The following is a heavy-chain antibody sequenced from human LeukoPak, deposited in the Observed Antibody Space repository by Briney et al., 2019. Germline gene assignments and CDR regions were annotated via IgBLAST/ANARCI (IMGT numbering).Heavy chain of an antibody. V-gene: IGHV5-51*01. Sequence: GESLKISCKGSGHSFTSYWIAWVRQMPGKSLEWMGIIYPGDSDTTYSPSFQGQVTISADKSISTAYLQWSSLKASDTAIYYCAGLEYYYYYMDVWGKGTTVTVSS. CDR3: AGLEYYYYYMDV. CDR1: GHSFTSYW. D-gene: IGHD1-1*01. CDR2: IYPGDSDT. J-gene: IGHJ6*03.